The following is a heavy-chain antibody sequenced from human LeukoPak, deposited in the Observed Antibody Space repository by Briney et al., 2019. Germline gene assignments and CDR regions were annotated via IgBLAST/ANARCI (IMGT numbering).Heavy chain of an antibody. Sequence: ASVKVSCKASGYTFTGYYIHWVRQAPGQGLEWMGWINPNSGATNYAQKFQGRVTMTSDTSISTVYMELSRLRSDDTAVYYCARVLPSDYWGQGTLVTVSS. J-gene: IGHJ4*02. V-gene: IGHV1-2*02. CDR2: INPNSGAT. D-gene: IGHD3-10*01. CDR3: ARVLPSDY. CDR1: GYTFTGYY.